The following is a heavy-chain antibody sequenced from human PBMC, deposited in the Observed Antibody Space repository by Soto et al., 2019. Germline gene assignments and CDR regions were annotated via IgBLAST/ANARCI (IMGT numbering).Heavy chain of an antibody. V-gene: IGHV4-59*01. CDR1: GGSISSYY. D-gene: IGHD5-12*01. Sequence: XXTLSLACTVSGGSISSYYWRWILQPPGKGLEWIGYIYYSGSTNYNPSLKSRVTISVDTSKNQFSLKLSSVTAADTAVYYCARVRRRGYSGYDFFDYWGQGTLVTVSS. CDR2: IYYSGST. J-gene: IGHJ4*02. CDR3: ARVRRRGYSGYDFFDY.